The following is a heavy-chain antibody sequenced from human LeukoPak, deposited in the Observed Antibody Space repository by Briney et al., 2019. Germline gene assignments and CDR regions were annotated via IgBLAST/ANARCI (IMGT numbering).Heavy chain of an antibody. J-gene: IGHJ4*02. CDR3: ARDPPYYYDSSGYYYGDY. CDR1: GFTFSNYG. Sequence: GGSLRLSCAASGFTFSNYGMSWVRQAPGKGLVWVSRINSDGSSTSYADSVKGRFTISRDNAKNTLYLQMNSLRAEDTAVYYCARDPPYYYDSSGYYYGDYWGQGTLVTVSS. V-gene: IGHV3-74*01. CDR2: INSDGSST. D-gene: IGHD3-22*01.